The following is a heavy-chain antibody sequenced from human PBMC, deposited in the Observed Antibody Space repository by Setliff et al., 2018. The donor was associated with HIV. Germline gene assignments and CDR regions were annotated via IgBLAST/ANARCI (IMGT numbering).Heavy chain of an antibody. CDR2: ISAYNGNT. V-gene: IGHV1-18*01. CDR3: ARNREVPVAERYFDY. J-gene: IGHJ4*02. CDR1: GYTFTSYG. D-gene: IGHD2-2*01. Sequence: GASVKVSCKASGYTFTSYGISWVRQAPGQGLEWMGWISAYNGNTNYAQKLQGRVTMTTDTSTSTAYMELRSLRSDDTAVYYCARNREVPVAERYFDYWGQGTLVTVSS.